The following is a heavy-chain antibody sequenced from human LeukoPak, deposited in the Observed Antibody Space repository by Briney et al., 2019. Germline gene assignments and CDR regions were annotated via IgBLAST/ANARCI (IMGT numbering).Heavy chain of an antibody. J-gene: IGHJ4*02. CDR2: ISWNSGSI. CDR1: GFTFDDYA. V-gene: IGHV3-9*01. D-gene: IGHD6-19*01. CDR3: ASRYSSGFGY. Sequence: GRSLRLSCAASGFTFDDYAMHWVRQAPGKGLEWVSGISWNSGSIGYADSVKGRFTISRDNAKNSLYLQMNSLRAEDTALYYCASRYSSGFGYWGQGTLVTVSS.